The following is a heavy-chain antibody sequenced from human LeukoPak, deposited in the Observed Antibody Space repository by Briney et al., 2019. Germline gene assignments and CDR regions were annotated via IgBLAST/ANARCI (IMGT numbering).Heavy chain of an antibody. CDR1: GGSISSAYYY. CDR2: FHYSGSN. Sequence: PSETLSLTCTVSGGSISSAYYYWGWIRQPPGKGLEWIGNFHYSGSNSYNPSLKSRVTISVDTSKNQFSLRLSSVTAADTAVYYCARQVTFGYAYAYYFDYWGQGTLVTVSS. CDR3: ARQVTFGYAYAYYFDY. V-gene: IGHV4-39*01. D-gene: IGHD3-16*01. J-gene: IGHJ4*02.